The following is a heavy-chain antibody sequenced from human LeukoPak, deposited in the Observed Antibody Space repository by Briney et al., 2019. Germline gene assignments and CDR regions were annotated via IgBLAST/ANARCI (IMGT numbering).Heavy chain of an antibody. D-gene: IGHD6-19*01. CDR1: GFTVSNNY. CDR3: ARATISRAGAGFWV. V-gene: IGHV3-74*01. J-gene: IGHJ3*01. Sequence: PGGSLRLSCAASGFTVSNNYMTWVRQAPGMGLVWVSRINNDGSITTYADSVKGRFTISRDNAKNTLYLQMDSLRGDDTAVYYCARATISRAGAGFWVWGQGTVVTVSS. CDR2: INNDGSIT.